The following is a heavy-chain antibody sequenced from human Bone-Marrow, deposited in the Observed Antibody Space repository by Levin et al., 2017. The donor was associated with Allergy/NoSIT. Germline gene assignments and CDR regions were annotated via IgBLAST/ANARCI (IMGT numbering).Heavy chain of an antibody. CDR3: ARGGVGRHYFDY. D-gene: IGHD1-26*01. J-gene: IGHJ4*02. CDR2: ISSNGGST. Sequence: SCAASGFTFSSYAMHWVRQAPGKGLEYVSAISSNGGSTYYANSVKGRFTISRDNSKNTLYLQMGSLRAEDMAVYYCARGGVGRHYFDYWGQGTLVTVSS. V-gene: IGHV3-64*01. CDR1: GFTFSSYA.